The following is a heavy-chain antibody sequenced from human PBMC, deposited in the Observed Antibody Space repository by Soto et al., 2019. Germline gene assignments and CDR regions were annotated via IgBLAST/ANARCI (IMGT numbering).Heavy chain of an antibody. CDR3: AREMVRGVGSDY. V-gene: IGHV1-18*01. J-gene: IGHJ4*02. CDR1: GYTCTIYG. D-gene: IGHD3-10*01. CDR2: ISTYNGNT. Sequence: DSVNVSCKASGYTCTIYGISWVRQAPGQGLEWMGWISTYNGNTKYAQKLQGRVTMTTDTSTSTAYMELRSLRSDDTAVFYCAREMVRGVGSDYCGQGTLVTVSS.